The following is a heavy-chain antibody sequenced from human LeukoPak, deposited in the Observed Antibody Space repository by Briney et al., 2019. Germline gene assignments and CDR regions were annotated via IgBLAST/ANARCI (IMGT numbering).Heavy chain of an antibody. V-gene: IGHV3-9*01. D-gene: IGHD6-19*01. CDR2: ISWNSGSI. J-gene: IGHJ4*02. CDR1: GFTFDDYA. Sequence: GGSLRLSCAASGFTFDDYAMHWVRQAPGKGLEWVSGISWNSGSIGYADSVKGRFTISRDNAKNSLYLQMNSLRAEDTALYYCAKVGAVAGVFDYWGQGTLVTVSS. CDR3: AKVGAVAGVFDY.